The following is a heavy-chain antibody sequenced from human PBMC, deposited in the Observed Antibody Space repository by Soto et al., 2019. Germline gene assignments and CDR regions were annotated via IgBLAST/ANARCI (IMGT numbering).Heavy chain of an antibody. CDR2: IYYSGST. J-gene: IGHJ6*02. CDR3: ARLRDRSGTASIYNGMDV. V-gene: IGHV4-59*11. CDR1: CVSLTSHY. D-gene: IGHD3-22*01. Sequence: SETLSLTCRFSCVSLTSHYWTWIRQSPGKGLEWIGYIYYSGSTNYSPSLKSRLTMSIDTPSNQFSLNLSSVTAADTAIYYCARLRDRSGTASIYNGMDVWGPGTMVTVSS.